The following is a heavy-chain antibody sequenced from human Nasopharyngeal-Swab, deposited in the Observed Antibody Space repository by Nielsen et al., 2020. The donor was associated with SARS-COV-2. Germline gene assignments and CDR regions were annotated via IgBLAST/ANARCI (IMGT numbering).Heavy chain of an antibody. J-gene: IGHJ4*02. CDR1: GFTFSSYW. V-gene: IGHV3-74*01. D-gene: IGHD3-10*01. CDR2: INSDGSST. CDR3: ARAGVGSGSYYWS. Sequence: GGSLRLSCAASGFTFSSYWMHWVRQAPGKGLVWVSRINSDGSSTSYAVSVKGRFTISRDNAKNSLYLQMNSLRAEDTAVYYCARAGVGSGSYYWSWGQGTLVTVSS.